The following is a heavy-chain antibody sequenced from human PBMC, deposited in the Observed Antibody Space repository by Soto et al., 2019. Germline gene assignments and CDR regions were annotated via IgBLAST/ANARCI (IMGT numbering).Heavy chain of an antibody. CDR3: ARGGDPDY. V-gene: IGHV3-74*01. CDR1: GFTFNYYW. J-gene: IGHJ4*02. D-gene: IGHD2-21*02. CDR2: IQSDGSSP. Sequence: EVQLVESGGGLVQPGGSLRLSCVASGFTFNYYWMHWVRQAPGKGLVWVSRIQSDGSSPDYVDSVKGRFTISRDNAKNTLHLQMNNLRAEDTAVYYFARGGDPDYWGQGTLVTVSS.